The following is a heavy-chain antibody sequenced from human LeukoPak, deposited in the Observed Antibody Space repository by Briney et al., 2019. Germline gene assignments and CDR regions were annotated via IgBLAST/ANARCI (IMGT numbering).Heavy chain of an antibody. J-gene: IGHJ3*02. D-gene: IGHD5-18*01. Sequence: PGGSLRLSCAASGFTFSSYAMSWVRQAPGKGLEWVSAISGSGGSTYYTDSVKGRFTISRDNSKNTLNLQMNSLRAEDTAVYYCAKDYIYGGWGNAFDIWGQGTKVIVSS. V-gene: IGHV3-23*01. CDR1: GFTFSSYA. CDR2: ISGSGGST. CDR3: AKDYIYGGWGNAFDI.